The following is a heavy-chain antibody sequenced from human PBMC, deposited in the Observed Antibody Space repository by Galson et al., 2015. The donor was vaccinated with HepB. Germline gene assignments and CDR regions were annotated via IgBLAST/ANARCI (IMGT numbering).Heavy chain of an antibody. Sequence: LSLTCTVSGGSLSGSYWSWTRQPPGKGLEWIGYIYYSGSTNYNPSPKSRVTVSLDISKNQFSLKLSSVTAADTAVYYCARSGTSTSWLYYYYGMDVWGQGTTVTVSS. J-gene: IGHJ6*02. CDR2: IYYSGST. D-gene: IGHD2-2*01. CDR1: GGSLSGSY. V-gene: IGHV4-59*01. CDR3: ARSGTSTSWLYYYYGMDV.